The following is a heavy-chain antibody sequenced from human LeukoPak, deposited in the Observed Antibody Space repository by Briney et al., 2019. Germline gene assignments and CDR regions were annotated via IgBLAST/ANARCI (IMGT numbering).Heavy chain of an antibody. Sequence: GGSLRLSCAASGFTFSSYAMSWVRQAPGKGLEWVSAISSSGGSTYYADSVKGRFTISRDNSKNTVYLQMNSLRAEDTAVYYCAKDGSGSYYLPYSSFDYWGQGTLVTVSS. J-gene: IGHJ4*02. CDR3: AKDGSGSYYLPYSSFDY. V-gene: IGHV3-23*01. CDR1: GFTFSSYA. D-gene: IGHD3-10*01. CDR2: ISSSGGST.